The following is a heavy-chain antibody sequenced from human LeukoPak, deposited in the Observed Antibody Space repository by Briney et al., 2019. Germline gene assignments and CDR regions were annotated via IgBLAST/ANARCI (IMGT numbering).Heavy chain of an antibody. V-gene: IGHV4-4*02. CDR2: IYHSGST. J-gene: IGHJ4*02. CDR1: GGSISSSNW. CDR3: ARSYSNYDVHFDY. Sequence: SETLSLTCAVSGGSISSSNWWSWVRQPPGKGLEWIGEIYHSGSTNYNPSLKGRVTISVDKSKNQFSLKLSSVTAADTAVCYCARSYSNYDVHFDYWGQGTLVTVSS. D-gene: IGHD4-11*01.